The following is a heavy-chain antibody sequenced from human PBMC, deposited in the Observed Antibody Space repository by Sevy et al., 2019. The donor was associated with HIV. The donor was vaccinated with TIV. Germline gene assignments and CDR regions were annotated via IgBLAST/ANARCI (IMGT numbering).Heavy chain of an antibody. CDR2: ISGSGGST. D-gene: IGHD6-13*01. Sequence: GGSLRLSCAASGFTFSTYAMSWVRQAPGKGVEWVSAISGSGGSTYYADSMEGRFIISRDKSKNTLYLQMNSLRAEDTAVYYCAKGDSTFYGLDVWGQGTTVTVSS. CDR3: AKGDSTFYGLDV. CDR1: GFTFSTYA. V-gene: IGHV3-23*01. J-gene: IGHJ6*02.